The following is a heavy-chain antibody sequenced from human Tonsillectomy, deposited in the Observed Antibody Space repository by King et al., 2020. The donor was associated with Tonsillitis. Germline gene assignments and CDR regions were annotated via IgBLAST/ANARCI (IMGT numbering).Heavy chain of an antibody. J-gene: IGHJ4*02. D-gene: IGHD6-13*01. CDR2: ISGSGGST. CDR3: AKVNGVIAAAGTLGYFDY. CDR1: GFTFSSYA. Sequence: VQLVESGGGLVQPGGSLRLSCAASGFTFSSYAMSWVRQAPGKGLEWVSAISGSGGSTYYADSVKGRFTISRDNSKNTLYLQMNSLRAEDTAVYYCAKVNGVIAAAGTLGYFDYWGQGTLVTVSS. V-gene: IGHV3-23*04.